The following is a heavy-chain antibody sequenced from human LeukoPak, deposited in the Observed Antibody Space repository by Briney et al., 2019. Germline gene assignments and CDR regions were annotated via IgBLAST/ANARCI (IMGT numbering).Heavy chain of an antibody. CDR1: VGTFISYA. D-gene: IGHD2-21*02. Sequence: SVKVSCKASVGTFISYAISWVRQAPGQGLEWMGGIIPIFGTANYAQKFQGRVTITADESTSTAYMELSSLRGDDTAVYYCARGGGGDADYWGQGTLVTVSS. V-gene: IGHV1-69*13. CDR3: ARGGGGDADY. J-gene: IGHJ4*02. CDR2: IIPIFGTA.